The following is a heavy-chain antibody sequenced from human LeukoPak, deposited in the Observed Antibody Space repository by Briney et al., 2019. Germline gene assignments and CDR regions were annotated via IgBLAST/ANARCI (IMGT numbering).Heavy chain of an antibody. J-gene: IGHJ4*02. CDR2: ISSSGGYI. Sequence: NPGGSLRLSCAASGFSFSSHYMKWVRQAPGKGLQSVSSISSSGGYIYSADSVKGRFTISRDNAKNSVYLHMNSLRAEDTAVYYCARTYNGSSHFDYWGQGTLVTVSS. CDR1: GFSFSSHY. V-gene: IGHV3-21*01. CDR3: ARTYNGSSHFDY. D-gene: IGHD1-26*01.